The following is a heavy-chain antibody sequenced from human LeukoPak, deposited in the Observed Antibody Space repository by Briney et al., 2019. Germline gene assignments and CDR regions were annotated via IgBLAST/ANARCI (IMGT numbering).Heavy chain of an antibody. CDR3: AISYGSGSYYNGWAGLPSHFDH. V-gene: IGHV1-18*01. D-gene: IGHD3-10*01. J-gene: IGHJ4*02. CDR2: ISAYNGNT. CDR1: GYTFTSYG. Sequence: GASVKVSCKASGYTFTSYGISWVRQAPGQGLEWMGWISAYNGNTNYAQKLQGRVTMTTDTSTSTAYMELRSLRSDDTAVYYCAISYGSGSYYNGWAGLPSHFDHWGQGTLVTVSS.